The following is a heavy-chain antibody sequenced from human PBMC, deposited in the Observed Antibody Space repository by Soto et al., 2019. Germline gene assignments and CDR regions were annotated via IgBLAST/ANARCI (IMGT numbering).Heavy chain of an antibody. CDR1: GFTFSSYA. CDR3: AKDRAPYYYDSSGYYPN. J-gene: IGHJ4*02. D-gene: IGHD3-22*01. Sequence: EVQLLESGGGLVQPGGSLRLSCAASGFTFSSYAMSWVRQAPGKGLEWVSAISGRGGSTYYADSVKGRFTISRDNSKNTLYLQMNSIRAEDTAVYYCAKDRAPYYYDSSGYYPNWGQGTLVTVSS. V-gene: IGHV3-23*01. CDR2: ISGRGGST.